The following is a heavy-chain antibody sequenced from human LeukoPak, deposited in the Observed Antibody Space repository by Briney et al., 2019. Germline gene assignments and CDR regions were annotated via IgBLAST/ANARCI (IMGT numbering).Heavy chain of an antibody. J-gene: IGHJ4*02. CDR1: GFSLSTSGMR. CDR3: ARINVDTAMVPYFDY. V-gene: IGHV2-70*04. CDR2: IDWDDDK. D-gene: IGHD5-18*01. Sequence: SGPTLVNPTQTLTLTCTFSGFSLSTSGMRVSWIRQPPGKALEWLARIDWDDDKYCSTSLKTRLTISKATSKNQVVLTMTNMDPVDTATYYCARINVDTAMVPYFDYWGQGTPVTVSS.